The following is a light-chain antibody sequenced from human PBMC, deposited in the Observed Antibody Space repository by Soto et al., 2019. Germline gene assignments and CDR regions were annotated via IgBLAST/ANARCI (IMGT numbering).Light chain of an antibody. J-gene: IGLJ1*01. CDR1: SSNIGSTYD. V-gene: IGLV1-40*01. CDR2: GNT. CDR3: QSYDDSLSVHYV. Sequence: QSVLTQPPSVSGAPGQRVTISCTGSSSNIGSTYDVQWYQQLPGTAPKLLIHGNTDRPSGVPDRFSGSKSGPSASLAITGRQADDEADYYCQSYDDSLSVHYVFGTGTKLTVL.